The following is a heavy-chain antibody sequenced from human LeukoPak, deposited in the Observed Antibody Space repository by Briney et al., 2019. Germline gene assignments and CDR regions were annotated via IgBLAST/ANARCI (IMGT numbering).Heavy chain of an antibody. CDR1: GYTFTSYA. V-gene: IGHV1-3*01. CDR3: ARGSSSWSLYRWFDP. D-gene: IGHD6-13*01. Sequence: ASVKVSCKASGYTFTSYAMHWVRQAPGQRLEWMGWINAGNGNTKYSQKFQGRVTITRDTSASTVYMELSSLRSEDTAVYYCARGSSSWSLYRWFDPWGQGTLVTVSS. J-gene: IGHJ5*02. CDR2: INAGNGNT.